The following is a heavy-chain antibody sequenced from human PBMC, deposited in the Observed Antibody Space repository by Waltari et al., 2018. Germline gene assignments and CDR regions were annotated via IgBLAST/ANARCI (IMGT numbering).Heavy chain of an antibody. D-gene: IGHD2-2*01. J-gene: IGHJ4*02. CDR2: IKQDGSEK. Sequence: EVQLVESGGGLVQPGGSLRLSCAASGFTFSDYWMNWGRQAPGKGLEWVANIKQDGSEKYYVDSVKGRFTISRDNTKNSLYLQMNSLRAEDTAVYYCARVTRNSPPDYWGQGTLVTVSS. CDR1: GFTFSDYW. V-gene: IGHV3-7*04. CDR3: ARVTRNSPPDY.